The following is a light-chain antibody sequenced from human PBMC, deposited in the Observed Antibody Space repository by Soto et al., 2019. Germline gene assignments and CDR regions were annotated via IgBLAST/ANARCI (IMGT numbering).Light chain of an antibody. V-gene: IGKV3-20*01. Sequence: EIVVTKSLGTLSLSPGERATLSCRTSQSVSNNYLAWYQQKPGQAPRLLIYDASSRATGIPDRFSGGGSGTDFTLTISRLEPEDFAVYYCQQFSSYPLTFGGGTKVDIK. CDR1: QSVSNNY. J-gene: IGKJ4*01. CDR3: QQFSSYPLT. CDR2: DAS.